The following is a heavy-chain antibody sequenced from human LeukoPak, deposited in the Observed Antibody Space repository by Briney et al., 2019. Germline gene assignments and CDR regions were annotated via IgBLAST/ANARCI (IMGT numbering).Heavy chain of an antibody. CDR1: GYTFTGYY. J-gene: IGHJ3*02. Sequence: SVKVSCKASGYTFTGYYIHWVRQAPGQGLEWLGGVIPFLGTANYAQRFQGRVTITADESTGTAYMELSSLRYEDTAVYFCAKDMNMYYDVLTGLDPFDIWGQGAMVTVSS. V-gene: IGHV1-69*13. CDR3: AKDMNMYYDVLTGLDPFDI. CDR2: VIPFLGTA. D-gene: IGHD3-9*01.